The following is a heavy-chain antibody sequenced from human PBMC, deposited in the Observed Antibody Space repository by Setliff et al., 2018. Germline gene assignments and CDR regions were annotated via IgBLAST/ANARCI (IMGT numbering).Heavy chain of an antibody. J-gene: IGHJ6*03. Sequence: GESLKISCAASGFTFDDYTMHWARKGPGKGLEWVSLITRDGDSTYYVDSVKGRLTISRDNSKNSLYLQMTSLRTEDTALYYCGRGLPARSTSKYYVDVWGKGTTVTVSS. CDR1: GFTFDDYT. CDR2: ITRDGDST. CDR3: GRGLPARSTSKYYVDV. V-gene: IGHV3-43*01. D-gene: IGHD2-2*01.